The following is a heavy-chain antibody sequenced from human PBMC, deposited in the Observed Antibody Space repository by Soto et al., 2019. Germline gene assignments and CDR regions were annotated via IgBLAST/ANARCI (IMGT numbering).Heavy chain of an antibody. V-gene: IGHV1-3*01. CDR1: GYSFTSYA. Sequence: ASVKVSCKASGYSFTSYAIYWVRQAPGQRLEWMGWINAGNGNTKYSQKLQGRVTFTGDTSASTAHMELSSLRSEDTAAYFCARGVENIVVVLDVFGYYGMDVWGQGTTVTVS. CDR3: ARGVENIVVVLDVFGYYGMDV. J-gene: IGHJ6*02. CDR2: INAGNGNT. D-gene: IGHD2-2*01.